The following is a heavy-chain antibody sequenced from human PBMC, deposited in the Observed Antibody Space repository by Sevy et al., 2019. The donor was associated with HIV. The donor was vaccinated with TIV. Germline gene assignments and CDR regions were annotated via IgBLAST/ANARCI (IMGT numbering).Heavy chain of an antibody. CDR2: IYSAHST. J-gene: IGHJ4*02. V-gene: IGHV3-53*01. D-gene: IGHD4-17*01. CDR3: ARGKRDYGDYYYFDY. Sequence: GSLRLSCAASGFTVSTKYMSWVRQAPGKGLEWVSVIYSAHSTYYTDSVKGRFTISRDNSMHTLYLQMNSLRAEDTAVYYCARGKRDYGDYYYFDYWGQGTLVTVSS. CDR1: GFTVSTKY.